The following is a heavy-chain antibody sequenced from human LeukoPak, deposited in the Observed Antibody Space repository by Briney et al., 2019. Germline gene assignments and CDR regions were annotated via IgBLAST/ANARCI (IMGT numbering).Heavy chain of an antibody. Sequence: SETLSLTCAVSGVSISSSTWWSWVRQPPGKGLECIGDIYHSGTTNYNPSLKSRVTISLDTSKNQFSLKLSSVTAADTAVYYCAREGAEQKGKDQNWFDPWGQGTLVTVSS. D-gene: IGHD1-26*01. J-gene: IGHJ5*02. CDR3: AREGAEQKGKDQNWFDP. CDR1: GVSISSSTW. V-gene: IGHV4-4*02. CDR2: IYHSGTT.